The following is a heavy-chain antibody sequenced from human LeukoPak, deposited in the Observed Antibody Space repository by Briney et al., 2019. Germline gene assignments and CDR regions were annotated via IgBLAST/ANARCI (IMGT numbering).Heavy chain of an antibody. CDR1: GFTFSDYY. CDR2: ISSSGSTI. V-gene: IGHV3-11*01. CDR3: AKERAGYDFWSGRGGPNWFDP. D-gene: IGHD3-3*01. Sequence: GGSLRLSCAASGFTFSDYYMSWIRQAPGKGLEWVSYISSSGSTIYYADSVKGRFTISRDNSKNTLYLQMNSLRAEDTAVYYCAKERAGYDFWSGRGGPNWFDPWGQGTLVTVSS. J-gene: IGHJ5*02.